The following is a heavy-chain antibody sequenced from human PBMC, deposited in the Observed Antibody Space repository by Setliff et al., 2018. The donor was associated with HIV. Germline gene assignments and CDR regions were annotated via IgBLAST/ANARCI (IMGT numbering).Heavy chain of an antibody. J-gene: IGHJ4*02. CDR1: GGTFTNYI. D-gene: IGHD3-9*01. Sequence: SVKVSCKASGGTFTNYIFSWVRQAPGQGLEWMGGIIPISDIRHYAQQFRGRLTVTADISTTTAYMEVSSLGSDDTAIYYGALATSRIMSAHYRTLDQWRQGTPVTVSS. V-gene: IGHV1-69*10. CDR3: ALATSRIMSAHYRTLDQ. CDR2: IIPISDIR.